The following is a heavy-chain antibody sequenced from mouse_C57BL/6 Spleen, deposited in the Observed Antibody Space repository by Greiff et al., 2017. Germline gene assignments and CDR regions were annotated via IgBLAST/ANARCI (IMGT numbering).Heavy chain of an antibody. CDR1: GYTFTSYW. Sequence: QVQLQQPGAELVKPGASVKISCKASGYTFTSYWLTWVKQRPGQGLEWIGDIYPGSGSTNYNEKFKSKATLTVDTSSSTAYMQLSSLTSEDSAVYDCARNYYGSSYVWFAYWGQGTLVTVSA. CDR3: ARNYYGSSYVWFAY. V-gene: IGHV1-55*01. CDR2: IYPGSGST. J-gene: IGHJ3*01. D-gene: IGHD1-1*01.